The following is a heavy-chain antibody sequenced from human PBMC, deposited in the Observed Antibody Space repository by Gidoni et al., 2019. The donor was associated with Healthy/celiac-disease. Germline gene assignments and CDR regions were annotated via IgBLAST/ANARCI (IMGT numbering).Heavy chain of an antibody. D-gene: IGHD3-16*01. CDR1: GYTFTGFY. Sequence: QVQLVQSGAEVKKPGASVKVSCKASGYTFTGFYMHWVRQAPGQGLEWMGWINPNSGGTNYAQKFQGRVTMTRDTSISTAYMELSRLRSDDTAVYYCARPPGGSNYYYYYGMDVWGQGTTVTVSS. CDR2: INPNSGGT. V-gene: IGHV1-2*02. CDR3: ARPPGGSNYYYYYGMDV. J-gene: IGHJ6*02.